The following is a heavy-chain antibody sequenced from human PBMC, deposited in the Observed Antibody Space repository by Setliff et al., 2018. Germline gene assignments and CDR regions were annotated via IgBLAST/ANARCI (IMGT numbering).Heavy chain of an antibody. CDR1: GYTFTGYY. Sequence: GASVKVSCKASGYTFTGYYFHWVRQAPGQGLEWMGWINPNNGDTKSAQKFQGRVTIITDESTTTAYMELSSLGSEDTAVYYCVREGVDTRSSTDYRYYMDVWGKGTTVTVSS. CDR3: VREGVDTRSSTDYRYYMDV. V-gene: IGHV1-2*02. J-gene: IGHJ6*03. D-gene: IGHD5-18*01. CDR2: INPNNGDT.